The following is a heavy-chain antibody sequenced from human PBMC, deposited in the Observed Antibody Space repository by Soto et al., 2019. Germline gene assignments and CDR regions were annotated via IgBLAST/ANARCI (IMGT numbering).Heavy chain of an antibody. Sequence: SVKVSCMASGGTFSNYTIIWVRQAPGQRLEWMGRIIPILGIANYAQKFQGRVTITADKSTSTAYMQLSSLRSEDKDVYYCARDQTGGYCSGGSCYSHAFDIWGQGTMVTVSS. J-gene: IGHJ3*02. CDR3: ARDQTGGYCSGGSCYSHAFDI. V-gene: IGHV1-69*04. CDR1: GGTFSNYT. CDR2: IIPILGIA. D-gene: IGHD2-15*01.